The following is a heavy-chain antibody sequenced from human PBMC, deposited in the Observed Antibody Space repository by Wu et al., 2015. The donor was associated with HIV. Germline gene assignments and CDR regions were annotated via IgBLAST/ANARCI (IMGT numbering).Heavy chain of an antibody. V-gene: IGHV1-69*13. D-gene: IGHD5-12*01. J-gene: IGHJ4*02. Sequence: QVQLVQSGAEVKKPGSSVKVSCKASGGTFSSYSISWVRQAPGQGLEWMGRIIPMYGTTNYAQKFQGRVTITADESTSTAYMELSSLRSEDTAVYYCARVSGYSGYETLDYWGQGNAGPPSPQ. CDR2: IIPMYGTT. CDR3: ARVSGYSGYETLDY. CDR1: GGTFSSYS.